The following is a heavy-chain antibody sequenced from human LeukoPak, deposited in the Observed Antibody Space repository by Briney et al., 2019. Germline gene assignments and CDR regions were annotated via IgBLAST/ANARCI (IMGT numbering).Heavy chain of an antibody. CDR3: ARAYDYGDSHFDY. CDR1: GGSISSGDYY. Sequence: SETLSLTCTVSGGSISSGDYYWSWIRQPPGKGLEWIGYIYYSGSTYYNPSLKSRVTISVDTSKNQFSLKLSSVTAADTAVYYCARAYDYGDSHFDYWGQGTPVTVSS. D-gene: IGHD4-17*01. J-gene: IGHJ4*02. V-gene: IGHV4-30-4*01. CDR2: IYYSGST.